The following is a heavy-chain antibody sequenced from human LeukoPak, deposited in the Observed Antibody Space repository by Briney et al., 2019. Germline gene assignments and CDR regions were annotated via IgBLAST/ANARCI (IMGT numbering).Heavy chain of an antibody. D-gene: IGHD3-3*01. CDR2: IYYSGST. Sequence: SETLSLTCTVSDGSISSSSYYWGWIRQPPGKGLEWIGSIYYSGSTYYNPSLKSRVTISVDTSKNQFSLKLSSVTAADTAVYYCARGGAYDFWSGYYGYNWFDPWGQGTLDTVSS. V-gene: IGHV4-39*07. CDR1: DGSISSSSYY. J-gene: IGHJ5*02. CDR3: ARGGAYDFWSGYYGYNWFDP.